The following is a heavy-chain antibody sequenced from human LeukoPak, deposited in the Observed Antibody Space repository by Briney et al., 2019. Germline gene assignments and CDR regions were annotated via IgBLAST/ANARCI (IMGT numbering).Heavy chain of an antibody. V-gene: IGHV1-8*03. CDR1: GYTFTSYD. Sequence: ASVKVSCKASGYTFTSYDINWVRQATGQGLEWMGWMNPNSGNTGYAQKCQGRVTITRNTSMSTAYMELSSLRSEDTAVYYCARGPYYDYVWGRYYFDYWGQGTLVTVSS. CDR2: MNPNSGNT. CDR3: ARGPYYDYVWGRYYFDY. D-gene: IGHD3-16*01. J-gene: IGHJ4*02.